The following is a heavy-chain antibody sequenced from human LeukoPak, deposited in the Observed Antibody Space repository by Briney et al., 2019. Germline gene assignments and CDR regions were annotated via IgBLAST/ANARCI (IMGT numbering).Heavy chain of an antibody. CDR1: GFTFSSYA. Sequence: GGSLRLSCAASGFTFSSYAMSSVRQAPGKGLEWVSTITGTSGSTYYADSVKGRFTISRDNSKNTLYLQMNSLRDEDTAVYYCAKPSGWYPAFDYWGQGTLVTVSS. CDR2: ITGTSGST. CDR3: AKPSGWYPAFDY. V-gene: IGHV3-23*01. J-gene: IGHJ4*02. D-gene: IGHD6-19*01.